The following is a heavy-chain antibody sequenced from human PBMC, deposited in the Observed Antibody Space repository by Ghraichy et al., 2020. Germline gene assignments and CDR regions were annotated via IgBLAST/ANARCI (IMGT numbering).Heavy chain of an antibody. J-gene: IGHJ4*02. Sequence: SETLSLTCTVSGAAISGGSFYWGWIRQPPGKGLEWIGSMYYSGNTYYSPSHKSRVTISIDTSKNQFSLTLRSVTAADTAIFYCARHDAGYCDGISYQSYFDFWGQGILVTVSS. D-gene: IGHD2-2*01. CDR1: GAAISGGSFY. CDR2: MYYSGNT. CDR3: ARHDAGYCDGISYQSYFDF. V-gene: IGHV4-39*01.